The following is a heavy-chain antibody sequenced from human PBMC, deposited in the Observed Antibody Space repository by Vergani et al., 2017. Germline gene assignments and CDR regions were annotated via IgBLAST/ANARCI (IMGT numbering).Heavy chain of an antibody. CDR3: ARKKYYDSKDYYQVGPFDY. V-gene: IGHV3-15*01. Sequence: EVQVVESGGGLIKPGGSLRLSCVVSGITFKNAWINWVRQAPGKGLEWIGRIRSKNDGGTADYAAPLKGRFTISRDDSKDSAFLLVNNLKTEDTAIYYCARKKYYDSKDYYQVGPFDYWGQGTLVTVS. CDR2: IRSKNDGGTA. CDR1: GITFKNAW. J-gene: IGHJ4*02. D-gene: IGHD3-22*01.